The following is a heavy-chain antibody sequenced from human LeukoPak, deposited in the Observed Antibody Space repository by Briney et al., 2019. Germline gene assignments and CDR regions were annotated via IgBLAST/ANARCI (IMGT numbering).Heavy chain of an antibody. J-gene: IGHJ4*02. CDR2: ISAYNGNT. CDR1: GYTFTSYD. V-gene: IGHV1-18*01. Sequence: ASVKVSCKASGYTFTSYDINWVRQAPGQGLEWMGWISAYNGNTNYAQKLQGRVTMTTDTSTSTAYMELRSLRSDDTAVYYCARDRRVVPAAKIDYWGQGTLVTVSS. D-gene: IGHD2-2*01. CDR3: ARDRRVVPAAKIDY.